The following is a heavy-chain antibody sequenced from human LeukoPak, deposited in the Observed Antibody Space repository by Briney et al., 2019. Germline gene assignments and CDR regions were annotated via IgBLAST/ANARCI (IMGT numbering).Heavy chain of an antibody. J-gene: IGHJ4*02. CDR3: AREKTAGFSLFDA. CDR1: GGTFSSGNA. D-gene: IGHD2-21*02. Sequence: ASVKVSCKASGGTFSSGNAISWVRQAPGQGLEWMGTIIPIFGTPNYAPKFQGRVTISTDKSTSTAYMEVSSLRSEDTAIYFCAREKTAGFSLFDAWGQGTLVTVSS. V-gene: IGHV1-69*05. CDR2: IIPIFGTP.